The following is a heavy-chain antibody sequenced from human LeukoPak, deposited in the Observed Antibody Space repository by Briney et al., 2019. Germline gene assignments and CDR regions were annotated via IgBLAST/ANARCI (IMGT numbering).Heavy chain of an antibody. V-gene: IGHV4-34*01. CDR3: ARGSEVVADLNFFDY. J-gene: IGHJ4*02. CDR2: INQSGST. CDR1: GGSFSGYY. Sequence: SETLSLTCAVYGGSFSGYYWTWIRQPPGEGLEWIGEINQSGSTNYSPSLKSRVTISVDTSKNQFSLKLSSVTAADTAVYYCARGSEVVADLNFFDYWGQGTLVTVSS. D-gene: IGHD2-15*01.